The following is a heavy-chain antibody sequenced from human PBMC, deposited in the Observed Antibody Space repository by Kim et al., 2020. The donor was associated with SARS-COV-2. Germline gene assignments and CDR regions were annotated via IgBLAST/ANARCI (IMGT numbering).Heavy chain of an antibody. Sequence: GGSLRLSCAASGFTFSSYSMKWVRQAPGKGLEWVSSISSSSSYIYYADSVKGRFTISRDNAKNSLYLQMNSLRAEDTAVYYCARVSTYYGSGAYYYYGMDVWGQGTTVTVSS. CDR2: ISSSSSYI. J-gene: IGHJ6*02. CDR3: ARVSTYYGSGAYYYYGMDV. D-gene: IGHD3-10*01. V-gene: IGHV3-21*01. CDR1: GFTFSSYS.